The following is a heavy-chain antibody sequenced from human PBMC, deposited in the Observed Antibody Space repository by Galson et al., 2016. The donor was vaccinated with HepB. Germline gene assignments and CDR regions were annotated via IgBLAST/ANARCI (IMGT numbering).Heavy chain of an antibody. V-gene: IGHV1-18*01. J-gene: IGHJ3*02. CDR1: XDTLSNYG. Sequence: SVKVXCKAXXDTLSNYGFSWVRQAPGQGLEWMGGVNTYTGDADYPQRFQDRVTMTTDTSTKTAYMELRSLRSDDTAVYYCASRCGYDALDIWGQGTMITVSS. CDR2: VNTYTGDA. D-gene: IGHD5-12*01. CDR3: ASRCGYDALDI.